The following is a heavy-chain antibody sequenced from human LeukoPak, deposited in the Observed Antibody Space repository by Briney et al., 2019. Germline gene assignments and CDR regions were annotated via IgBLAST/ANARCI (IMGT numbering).Heavy chain of an antibody. J-gene: IGHJ4*02. CDR3: ARDTYYYDSGGYYPPDY. CDR1: GFTFSSYS. V-gene: IGHV3-21*01. Sequence: GGSLRLSCAASGFTFSSYSMNWVRQAPGKGLEWVSSISSSSSYIYYADSVKGRFTISRDNAKNSLYLQMNSPRAEDTAVYYCARDTYYYDSGGYYPPDYWGQGTLVTVSS. D-gene: IGHD3-22*01. CDR2: ISSSSSYI.